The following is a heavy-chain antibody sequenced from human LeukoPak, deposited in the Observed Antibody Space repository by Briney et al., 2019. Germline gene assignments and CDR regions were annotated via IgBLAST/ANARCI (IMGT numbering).Heavy chain of an antibody. J-gene: IGHJ4*02. D-gene: IGHD6-19*01. CDR2: IIPIFGTA. CDR1: GGTFSSYA. V-gene: IGHV1-69*13. Sequence: SVKVSCKASGGTFSSYAISWVRQAPGQGLEWMGGIIPIFGTANYAQKFQGRVTITADESTSTAYMELSSLRSEDTAVYYCARDHSSGGPYFDFWGQGTQVSASS. CDR3: ARDHSSGGPYFDF.